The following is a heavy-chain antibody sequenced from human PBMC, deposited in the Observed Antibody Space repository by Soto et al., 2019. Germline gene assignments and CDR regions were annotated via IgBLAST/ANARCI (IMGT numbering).Heavy chain of an antibody. J-gene: IGHJ3*02. V-gene: IGHV4-39*01. CDR2: IYYSGNT. CDR3: ARRMKDSGPAGGFDI. D-gene: IGHD1-26*01. Sequence: SETLSLTCTVSGGPISSSSYFWDWIRQPPGKALEWIGSIYYSGNTYYNPSLKSRVTVYVDRSKNQFSLKLSSVTAADTALYYCARRMKDSGPAGGFDIWGQGTMVTVSS. CDR1: GGPISSSSYF.